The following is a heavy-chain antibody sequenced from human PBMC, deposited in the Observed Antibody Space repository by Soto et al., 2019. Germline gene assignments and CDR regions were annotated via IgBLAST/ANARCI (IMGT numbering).Heavy chain of an antibody. D-gene: IGHD6-13*01. V-gene: IGHV3-64D*06. CDR3: VKDSIATAGRGVYNWFDH. Sequence: GGSLRLSCPASGFTFGTYAMHWVRQAPGKGLEYVSGISSNGRSTNYADSVRGRFTISRDNPKNTLHLQMSSLTPEDTAVYYCVKDSIATAGRGVYNWFDHWGQGAPVTVSS. CDR1: GFTFGTYA. CDR2: ISSNGRST. J-gene: IGHJ5*02.